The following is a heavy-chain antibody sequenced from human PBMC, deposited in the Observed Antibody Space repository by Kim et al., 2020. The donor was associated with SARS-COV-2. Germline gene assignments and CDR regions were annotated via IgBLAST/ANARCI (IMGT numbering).Heavy chain of an antibody. CDR3: ARQWGAAAGRVGDY. Sequence: PSFQGQVTISADKSISTAYLQWSSLKASDTAMYYCARQWGAAAGRVGDYWGQGTLVTVSS. J-gene: IGHJ4*02. D-gene: IGHD6-13*01. V-gene: IGHV5-51*01.